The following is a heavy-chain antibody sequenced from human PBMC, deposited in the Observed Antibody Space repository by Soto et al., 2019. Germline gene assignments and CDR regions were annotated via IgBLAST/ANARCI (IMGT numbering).Heavy chain of an antibody. CDR1: GFTIDDYA. V-gene: IGHV3-9*01. J-gene: IGHJ6*01. CDR2: ISWNSGSI. CDR3: AKDSSSRDYYDYYGMDV. Sequence: EVQLVESGGGLVQPGRSLRLSCAASGFTIDDYAMHWVRQAPGHGLVWVAGISWNSGSIGYADSVKGRFTISRDNAKNSVYLHRNCLRAEDTAVSYCAKDSSSRDYYDYYGMDVWCQGTTVTVSS. D-gene: IGHD6-6*01.